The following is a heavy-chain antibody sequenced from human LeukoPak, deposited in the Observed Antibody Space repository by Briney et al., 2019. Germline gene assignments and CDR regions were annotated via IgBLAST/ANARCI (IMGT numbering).Heavy chain of an antibody. CDR2: IYYSGTT. D-gene: IGHD4-11*01. V-gene: IGHV4-39*07. CDR1: GGSISGSNFY. J-gene: IGHJ3*02. Sequence: SETLSLTCTVSGGSISGSNFYWGWIRQPPGKGLEWIGSIYYSGTTYYSPSLKSRVTMSIDTSQNHLSLKVTSVTAADTAVYYCARQRDYSNYYDAFDIWGQGTMVTVSS. CDR3: ARQRDYSNYYDAFDI.